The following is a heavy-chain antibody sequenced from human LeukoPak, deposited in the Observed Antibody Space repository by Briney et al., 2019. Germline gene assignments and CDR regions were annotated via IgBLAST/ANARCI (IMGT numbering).Heavy chain of an antibody. CDR1: GSSISSYY. D-gene: IGHD6-13*01. V-gene: IGHV4-59*08. Sequence: SETLSLTCTVSGSSISSYYWSWIRQPPGKGLEWIGYIYYSGGTNYNPSLKSRVTISVDTSKNQFSLKLSSVTAADTAVYYCARLTSSSSGSSFDYWGQGTLVTVSS. CDR3: ARLTSSSSGSSFDY. J-gene: IGHJ4*02. CDR2: IYYSGGT.